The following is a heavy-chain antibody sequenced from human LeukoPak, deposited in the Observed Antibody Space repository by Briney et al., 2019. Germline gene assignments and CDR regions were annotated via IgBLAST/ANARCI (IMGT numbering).Heavy chain of an antibody. J-gene: IGHJ5*02. Sequence: GGSLRLSCAASGFSFSRYGMAWFRQIPGKGLEWVSTINDNSRNTHYSDSVKARFTISRDNSKNTLYLEMHSLRVEDTALYYCTKDAGPFYDWFDPWGPGTRVTVSS. V-gene: IGHV3-23*01. CDR3: TKDAGPFYDWFDP. CDR2: INDNSRNT. CDR1: GFSFSRYG. D-gene: IGHD2/OR15-2a*01.